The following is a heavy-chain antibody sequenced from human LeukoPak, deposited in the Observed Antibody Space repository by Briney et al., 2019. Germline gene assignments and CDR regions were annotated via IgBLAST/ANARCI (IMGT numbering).Heavy chain of an antibody. CDR1: GGSLSSYY. V-gene: IGHV4-59*08. CDR3: ARPAGNYDSSGFLAFDI. D-gene: IGHD3-22*01. CDR2: IHYSGGT. J-gene: IGHJ3*02. Sequence: PSETLSLTCTVSGGSLSSYYGSWIRHPPGKQLEWIGYIHYSGGTNYNPSLRSRVTMSVPTSTNQFSLILSSVTAADTAVYYCARPAGNYDSSGFLAFDIWGQGTMVTVSS.